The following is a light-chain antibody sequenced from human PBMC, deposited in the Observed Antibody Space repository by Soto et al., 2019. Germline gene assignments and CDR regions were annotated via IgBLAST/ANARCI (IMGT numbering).Light chain of an antibody. CDR1: QSVSSY. CDR2: DAS. CDR3: QQRSKWPFT. J-gene: IGKJ3*01. Sequence: EIVLTQSPATLSLSPGERATLSCRASQSVSSYLAWYQQKPGQPPRLLIYDASNRATDIPARFSGSGSGADFTLTIGSLVTEDFAVYYCQQRSKWPFTFGPGTKGDIK. V-gene: IGKV3-11*01.